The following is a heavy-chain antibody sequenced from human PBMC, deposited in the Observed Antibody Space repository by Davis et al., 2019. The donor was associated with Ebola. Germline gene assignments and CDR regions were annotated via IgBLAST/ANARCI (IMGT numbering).Heavy chain of an antibody. J-gene: IGHJ6*02. Sequence: AASVKVSCKASGYTFTSYAMHWVRQAPGQRLEWMGWINAGNGNTKYSQKFQGRVTITRDTSASTAYMELSSLRSEDTAVYYCARTLYSGYDFPYYYGMDVWGQGTTVTVSS. D-gene: IGHD5-12*01. CDR2: INAGNGNT. V-gene: IGHV1-3*01. CDR3: ARTLYSGYDFPYYYGMDV. CDR1: GYTFTSYA.